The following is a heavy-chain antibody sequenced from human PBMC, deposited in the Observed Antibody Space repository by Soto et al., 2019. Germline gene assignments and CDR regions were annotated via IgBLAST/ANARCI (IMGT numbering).Heavy chain of an antibody. CDR1: GYTFTRFN. CDR3: ARPKDYDDCLDS. CDR2: INAGNGNT. D-gene: IGHD3-22*01. V-gene: IGHV1-3*01. Sequence: QVQLVQSGAEVKKPGASVKVSCKASGYTFTRFNMHWVRQAPGQRLEWMGWINAGNGNTRYSQKFQGRVTFTRDTSANTAYMEVSSLISEDTAVYYCARPKDYDDCLDSWAQGTLVTVSS. J-gene: IGHJ4*02.